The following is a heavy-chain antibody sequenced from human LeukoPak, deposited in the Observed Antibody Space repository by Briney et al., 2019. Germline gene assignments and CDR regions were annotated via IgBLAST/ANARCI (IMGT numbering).Heavy chain of an antibody. V-gene: IGHV3-66*01. Sequence: GGSLRLSCAVSGFTVSSYYMSWVRQAPGKGLEWFSAIYRGGDTYYADSLRGRFTISRDNSNNTLYLQMNSLRAEDTAVYYCARDRGSGSYYLDYWGQGTLVTVSS. CDR3: ARDRGSGSYYLDY. D-gene: IGHD3-10*01. CDR2: IYRGGDT. CDR1: GFTVSSYY. J-gene: IGHJ4*02.